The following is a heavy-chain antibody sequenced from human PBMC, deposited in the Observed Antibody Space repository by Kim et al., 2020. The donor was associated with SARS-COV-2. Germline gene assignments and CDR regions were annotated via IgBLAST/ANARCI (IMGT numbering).Heavy chain of an antibody. V-gene: IGHV1-18*01. D-gene: IGHD2-2*01. J-gene: IGHJ6*04. CDR2: ISAYNGNT. CDR3: ARDEDIVVVPAPQYYGMDV. Sequence: ASVKVSCKASGYTFTSYGISWVRQAPGQGLEWMGWISAYNGNTNYAQKLQGRVTMTTDTSTSTAYMELRSLRSDDTAVYYCARDEDIVVVPAPQYYGMDVWGEGSTGTVSS. CDR1: GYTFTSYG.